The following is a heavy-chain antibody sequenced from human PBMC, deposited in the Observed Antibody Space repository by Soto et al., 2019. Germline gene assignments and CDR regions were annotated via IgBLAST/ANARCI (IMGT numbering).Heavy chain of an antibody. V-gene: IGHV3-30*18. Sequence: ESGGGVVQPGRSLRLSCAASGFTFSSYGMHWVRQAPGKGLEWVAVISYDGSNKYYADSVKGRFTISRDNSKNTLYLQMNSLRAEDTAVYYCAKGWAYGMDVWGQGTTVTVSS. CDR1: GFTFSSYG. CDR3: AKGWAYGMDV. J-gene: IGHJ6*02. D-gene: IGHD1-26*01. CDR2: ISYDGSNK.